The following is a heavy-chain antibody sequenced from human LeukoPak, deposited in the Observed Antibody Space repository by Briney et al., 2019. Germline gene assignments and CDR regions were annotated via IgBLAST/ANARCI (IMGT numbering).Heavy chain of an antibody. CDR2: MNPNSGNT. CDR1: GYTFTSYD. V-gene: IGHV1-8*03. D-gene: IGHD1-14*01. J-gene: IGHJ3*02. CDR3: ARRTKDDAFDI. Sequence: GASVTVSCKASGYTFTSYDINWVRQATGQGLEWMGWMNPNSGNTGYAQKFQGRVTITRNTSISTAYMELSSLRSEDTAVYYCARRTKDDAFDIWGQGTMVTVSS.